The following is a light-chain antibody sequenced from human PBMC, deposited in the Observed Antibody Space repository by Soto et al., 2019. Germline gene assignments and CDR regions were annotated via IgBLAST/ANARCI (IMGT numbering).Light chain of an antibody. CDR3: QQYGSSPWT. V-gene: IGKV3-20*01. CDR1: QSVRSSY. Sequence: EIVLTQSPDTLSLSPGERATLSCRASQSVRSSYLAWYQQKPGQAPRLLFYGASSRATGVPDRFSGSGSGTDFTLTISRLEPEDLAVYYCQQYGSSPWTFGQGTKVEIK. CDR2: GAS. J-gene: IGKJ1*01.